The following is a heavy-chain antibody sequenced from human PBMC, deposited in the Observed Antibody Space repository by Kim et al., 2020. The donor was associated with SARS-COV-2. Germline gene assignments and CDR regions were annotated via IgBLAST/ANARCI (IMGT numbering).Heavy chain of an antibody. V-gene: IGHV4-39*01. CDR1: GGSISSSSYY. Sequence: SETLSLTCTVSGGSISSSSYYWGWIRQPPGKGLEWIGSIYYTGSTYYNPSLKSRVTISVDTSKNQFSLKLSSVTAADTAAYYCARHWRQWLDTTLSYFGYRGQGTLVPVLS. CDR3: ARHWRQWLDTTLSYFGY. J-gene: IGHJ4*02. D-gene: IGHD6-19*01. CDR2: IYYTGST.